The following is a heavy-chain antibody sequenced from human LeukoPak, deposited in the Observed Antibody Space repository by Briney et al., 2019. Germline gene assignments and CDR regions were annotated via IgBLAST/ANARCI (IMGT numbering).Heavy chain of an antibody. Sequence: SQTLSLTCTVSGGSISSGGYYWSWIRQHPGKGLEWIGYIYYSGSTYYNPSLKSRVTISVDTSKNQFSLKLSSVTAADTAVYYCARVALTEGDCDWFDPWGQGTLVTVSS. CDR3: ARVALTEGDCDWFDP. CDR2: IYYSGST. CDR1: GGSISSGGYY. D-gene: IGHD2-21*02. J-gene: IGHJ5*02. V-gene: IGHV4-31*03.